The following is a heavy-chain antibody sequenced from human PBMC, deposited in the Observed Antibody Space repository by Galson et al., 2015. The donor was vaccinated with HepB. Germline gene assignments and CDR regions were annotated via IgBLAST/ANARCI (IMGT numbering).Heavy chain of an antibody. V-gene: IGHV1-3*01. CDR1: GYTFTRYA. CDR2: INAGNGNT. J-gene: IGHJ6*02. CDR3: ARVAARYYYYGMDV. Sequence: SVKVSCKASGYTFTRYAMHWVRQAPGQRLEWMGWINAGNGNTKYSQKFQGRVTITRDTSASTAYMELSSLRSEDTAVYYCARVAARYYYYGMDVWGQGTTVTVSS. D-gene: IGHD6-6*01.